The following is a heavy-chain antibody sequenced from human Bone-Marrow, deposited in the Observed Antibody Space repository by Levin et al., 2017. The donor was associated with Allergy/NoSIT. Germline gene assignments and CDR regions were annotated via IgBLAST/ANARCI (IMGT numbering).Heavy chain of an antibody. J-gene: IGHJ3*02. CDR1: GFTFRTHD. CDR2: IGTAGDT. D-gene: IGHD5-18*01. Sequence: GGSLRLSCAASGFTFRTHDMHWVRQGTGKGLEWVSTIGTAGDTYYPDSVRGRFTISRENAKNSLYLQMNGLSAGATDVYYCARYNYEYNALDIWGQGTLVPVSP. CDR3: ARYNYEYNALDI. V-gene: IGHV3-13*01.